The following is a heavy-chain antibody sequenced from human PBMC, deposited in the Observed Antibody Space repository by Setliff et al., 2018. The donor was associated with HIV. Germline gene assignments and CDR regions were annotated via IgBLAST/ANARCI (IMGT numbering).Heavy chain of an antibody. D-gene: IGHD2-2*01. J-gene: IGHJ4*01. CDR2: LHSLGSSRVSDTP. V-gene: IGHV4-4*08. CDR1: SGSMTGHY. CDR3: ARGLSSQTYWGTRPLGLDY. Sequence: SETLSLTCSVSSGSMTGHYWTWVRQPPGKGLEWIGYLHSLGSSRVSDTPNYSPTLKSRITISLDTSKRPFSLTMTSVTAADTAVYYCARGLSSQTYWGTRPLGLDYWGQGSLVTVSS.